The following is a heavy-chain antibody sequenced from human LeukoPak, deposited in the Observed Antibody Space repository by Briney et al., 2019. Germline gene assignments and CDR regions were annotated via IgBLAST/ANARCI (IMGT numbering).Heavy chain of an antibody. CDR1: GFTFSSYA. CDR2: ISGSGGST. Sequence: GGSLRLSCAASGFTFSSYAMSWVRQAPGKGLEWVSAISGSGGSTYYADSVKGRFIISRDNSKNTLYLQMNSLRAEDTAVYYCAKGAVGATGLNWFDPWGQGTLVTVSS. CDR3: AKGAVGATGLNWFDP. D-gene: IGHD1-26*01. V-gene: IGHV3-23*01. J-gene: IGHJ5*02.